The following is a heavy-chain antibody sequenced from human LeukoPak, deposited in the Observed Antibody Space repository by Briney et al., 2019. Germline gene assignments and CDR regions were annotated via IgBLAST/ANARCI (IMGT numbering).Heavy chain of an antibody. CDR3: ARDTYGSGSYYNAPLDY. CDR2: ITSSSSYT. D-gene: IGHD3-10*01. V-gene: IGHV3-21*01. CDR1: GFTFSTYN. J-gene: IGHJ4*02. Sequence: GGSLRLSCAASGFTFSTYNMNWVRQAPGKGLEWVSSITSSSSYTFYADSVKGRFTISRDNAKNSLYLQMNSLRAEDTAVYYCARDTYGSGSYYNAPLDYWGQGTLVTVSS.